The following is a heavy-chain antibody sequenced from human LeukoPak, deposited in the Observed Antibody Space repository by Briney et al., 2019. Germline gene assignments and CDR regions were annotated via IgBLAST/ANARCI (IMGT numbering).Heavy chain of an antibody. J-gene: IGHJ4*02. CDR1: GFTFSSYS. CDR3: AREGRIAAAGTAYFDY. V-gene: IGHV3-21*01. CDR2: ISSSSSYI. D-gene: IGHD6-13*01. Sequence: GGSLRLSCAASGFTFSSYSMNWVRQAPGKGLEWVSSISSSSSYIYYADSVKGRFTISRDNAKNSLYLQMNSLRAEDTAVYYCAREGRIAAAGTAYFDYWGQGTLVTVSS.